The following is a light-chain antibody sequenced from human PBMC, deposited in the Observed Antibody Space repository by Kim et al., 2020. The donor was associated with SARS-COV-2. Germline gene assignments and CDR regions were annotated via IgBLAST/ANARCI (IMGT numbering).Light chain of an antibody. Sequence: PGERAILSSRASQSISISPGWYQHKPGQAPGILIYDAAIRAAGIPDRFSGGGSGTDFALTFRNLEPEDFAVYYCQKRNNWPPAVTFGGETKVDIK. V-gene: IGKV3-11*01. J-gene: IGKJ4*01. CDR1: QSISIS. CDR3: QKRNNWPPAVT. CDR2: DAA.